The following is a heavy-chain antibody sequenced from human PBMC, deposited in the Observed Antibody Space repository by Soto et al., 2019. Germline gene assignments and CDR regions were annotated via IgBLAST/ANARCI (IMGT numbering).Heavy chain of an antibody. J-gene: IGHJ4*02. D-gene: IGHD3-16*02. V-gene: IGHV4-34*01. Sequence: SETLSLTCAVYGGSFSGYYWSWIRQPPGKGLEWIGEINHSGSTNYNPSLKSRVTISVDTSKNQFSLKLSSVTAADTAVYYCARGKTYYDYVWGSYPQYYFDYWGQGTMVTVYS. CDR2: INHSGST. CDR3: ARGKTYYDYVWGSYPQYYFDY. CDR1: GGSFSGYY.